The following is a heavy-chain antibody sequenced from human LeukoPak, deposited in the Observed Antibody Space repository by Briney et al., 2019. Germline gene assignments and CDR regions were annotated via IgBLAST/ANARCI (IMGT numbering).Heavy chain of an antibody. J-gene: IGHJ5*02. CDR2: ISAYNGNT. V-gene: IGHV1-18*01. D-gene: IGHD3-10*01. CDR3: ARRHYYGSGSSNWFDP. CDR1: GYTFTSYG. Sequence: ASVTVSCKASGYTFTSYGISWVRQAPGQGLEWMGWISAYNGNTNYAQKLQGRVTMTTDTSTSTAYMELRSLRSDDTAVYYCARRHYYGSGSSNWFDPWGQRTLVTVSS.